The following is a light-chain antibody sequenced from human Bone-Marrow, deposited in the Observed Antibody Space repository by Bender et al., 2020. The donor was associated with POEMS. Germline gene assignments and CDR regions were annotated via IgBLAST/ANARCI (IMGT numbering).Light chain of an antibody. CDR2: QDS. Sequence: SYELTQPPSVSVSPGQTASISCSGHKLSDKYVCWYQQKPGQSPLLVVYQDSKRPSGIPERFSGSNSGDTATLTISGTQAMDEADYFCQAWESGVVFGGGTKLTVL. CDR1: KLSDKY. J-gene: IGLJ2*01. V-gene: IGLV3-1*01. CDR3: QAWESGVV.